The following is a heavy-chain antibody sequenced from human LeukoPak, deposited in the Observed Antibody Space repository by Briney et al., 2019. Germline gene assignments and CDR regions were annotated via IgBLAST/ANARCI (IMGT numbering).Heavy chain of an antibody. D-gene: IGHD3-10*02. CDR1: GFTLSNSW. CDR3: ARDVRGPHDF. J-gene: IGHJ4*02. CDR2: IDPDGNT. Sequence: PGGSLRLSCAASGFTLSNSWVHWVRQAPGKGLGWVSRIDPDGNTDYADSVKGRFTISRDNAKNTLYLQRNSLRADDTAVYRCARDVRGPHDFWGQGTLVTVSS. V-gene: IGHV3-74*01.